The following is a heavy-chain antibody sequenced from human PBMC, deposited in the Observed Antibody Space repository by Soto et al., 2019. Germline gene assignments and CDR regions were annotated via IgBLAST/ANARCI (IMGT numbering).Heavy chain of an antibody. CDR2: IYHSGNT. CDR3: TRESTTFTTGWFDP. CDR1: GGSISSGGYY. V-gene: IGHV4-31*03. D-gene: IGHD4-4*01. Sequence: PSETLSLTCSVSGGSISSGGYYWHWIRQLPGEGLEWIGYIYHSGNTFYNPSLKSRITMSIDTSKNQFSLKLRSVTAADTAVYYCTRESTTFTTGWFDPWGQGTLVTVS. J-gene: IGHJ5*02.